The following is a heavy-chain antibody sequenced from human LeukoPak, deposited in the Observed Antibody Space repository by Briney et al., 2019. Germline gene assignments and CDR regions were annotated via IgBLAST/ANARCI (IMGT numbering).Heavy chain of an antibody. V-gene: IGHV1-69*13. CDR2: IIPIFGTA. CDR3: ARDRALVRELWSASAFDY. Sequence: RWASVKVSCKASGGTFSSYAISWVRQAPGQGLEWMGGIIPIFGTANYAQKFQGRVTITADESTSTAYMELSSLRSEDTAVYYCARDRALVRELWSASAFDYWGQGTLVTVSS. D-gene: IGHD5-18*01. CDR1: GGTFSSYA. J-gene: IGHJ4*02.